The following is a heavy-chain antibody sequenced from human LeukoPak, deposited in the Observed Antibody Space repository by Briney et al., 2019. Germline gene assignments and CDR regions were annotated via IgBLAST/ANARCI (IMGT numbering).Heavy chain of an antibody. V-gene: IGHV4-59*01. CDR1: GGSISSYY. CDR3: ARGDYYYYYYMDV. J-gene: IGHJ6*03. CDR2: IYYSGST. Sequence: SETLSLTCTVAGGSISSYYWSWIRQPPGKGLEWIGYIYYSGSTNYNPSLKSRVTISVDTSKNQFSLKLSSVTAADTAVYYCARGDYYYYYYMDVWGKGTTVTVSS.